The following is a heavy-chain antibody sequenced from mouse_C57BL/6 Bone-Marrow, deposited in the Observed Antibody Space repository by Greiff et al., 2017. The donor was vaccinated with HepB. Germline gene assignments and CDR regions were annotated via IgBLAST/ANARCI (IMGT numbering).Heavy chain of an antibody. Sequence: VKLVESIPCRLAPSQRLSITYTVSGFSLPSEGVHWVRRLPGKGLEWLVVIWSDGSTTYNSALKSRLSISKDNAKSQVFLKMNRLQSYDTAIYYCARHRPCPTDYWGQGTPATVS. J-gene: IGHJ4*01. CDR3: ARHRPCPTDY. V-gene: IGHV2-6-1*01. CDR1: GFSLPSEG. CDR2: IWSDGST.